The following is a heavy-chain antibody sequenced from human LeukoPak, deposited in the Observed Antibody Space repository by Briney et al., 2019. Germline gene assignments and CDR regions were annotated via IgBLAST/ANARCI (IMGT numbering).Heavy chain of an antibody. J-gene: IGHJ5*02. Sequence: GGSLRLSCAASGFTFSSYSMNWVRQAPGKGLEWVSSISSSSSYIYYADSVKGRFTISRDNAKNSLYLQMNSLRAEDTAVYYCARDFYNYGYVNWFDPWGQGTLVTVSS. CDR2: ISSSSSYI. V-gene: IGHV3-21*01. CDR1: GFTFSSYS. CDR3: ARDFYNYGYVNWFDP. D-gene: IGHD5-18*01.